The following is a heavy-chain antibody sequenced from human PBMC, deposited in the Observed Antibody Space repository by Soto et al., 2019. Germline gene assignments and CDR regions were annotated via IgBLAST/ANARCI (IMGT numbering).Heavy chain of an antibody. V-gene: IGHV2-5*02. CDR3: TQVYGSGSWGWYFHS. Sequence: QITLRESGPSLVKPTETLTLTCTFSGFSLTTTGVGVGWIRQPPGKALEWLAVVFWDGGERYCPSLKSRVTITKHTSKDQVVFTMTNMDPADTATYYCTQVYGSGSWGWYFHSWGQGTLVTISS. CDR1: GFSLTTTGVG. CDR2: VFWDGGE. D-gene: IGHD1-26*01. J-gene: IGHJ4*02.